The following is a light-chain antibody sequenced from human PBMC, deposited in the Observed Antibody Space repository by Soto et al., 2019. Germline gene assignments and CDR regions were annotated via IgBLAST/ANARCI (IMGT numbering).Light chain of an antibody. Sequence: EIVLTQSPGTLSLSPGERATLSCRASQSVNSNYLGWYQTKPGQALRLLIYAASSRATGVPDRISGSGSGTDFTLTISRLEPEDFAVYYCQQYGTSPYTFGQGTKLEIK. V-gene: IGKV3-20*01. CDR3: QQYGTSPYT. J-gene: IGKJ2*01. CDR2: AAS. CDR1: QSVNSNY.